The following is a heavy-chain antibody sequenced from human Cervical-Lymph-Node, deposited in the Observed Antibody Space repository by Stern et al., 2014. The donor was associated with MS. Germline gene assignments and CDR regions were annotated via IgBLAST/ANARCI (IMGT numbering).Heavy chain of an antibody. CDR2: INGDNGNT. CDR1: GYSFISHA. J-gene: IGHJ3*02. D-gene: IGHD2-15*01. Sequence: QAQLVQSGAEVKDPGASVKVSCKASGYSFISHAMHWVRQAPGQTFEWMGWINGDNGNTKYSQKLQGRVTITRDKTTSTAYMELSSLTSEDTAVYYCARAGYCSPSTCSDAFDIWGQGTMVTVSS. V-gene: IGHV1-3*01. CDR3: ARAGYCSPSTCSDAFDI.